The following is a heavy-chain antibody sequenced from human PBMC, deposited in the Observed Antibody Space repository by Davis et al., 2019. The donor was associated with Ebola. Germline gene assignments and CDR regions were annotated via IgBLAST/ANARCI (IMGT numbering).Heavy chain of an antibody. CDR3: ARAGRVVVTAMADY. CDR2: ISGYNGNT. V-gene: IGHV1-18*01. D-gene: IGHD2-21*02. CDR1: GYTFSNYG. J-gene: IGHJ4*02. Sequence: AASVKVSCKASGYTFSNYGINWVRQAPGQGLEWMGWISGYNGNTNYAQKLQGRVTMSTDTSTSTAYMELRSLRSDDTAVYYCARAGRVVVTAMADYWGQGTLVTVSS.